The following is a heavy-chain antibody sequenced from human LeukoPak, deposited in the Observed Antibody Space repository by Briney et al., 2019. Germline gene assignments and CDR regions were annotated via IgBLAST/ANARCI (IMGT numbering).Heavy chain of an antibody. CDR2: ILHTGST. V-gene: IGHV4-34*12. Sequence: KASETLSLTCAVAGYHYWIWIRQPPGKGLEWIGGILHTGSTNYNPAFKSRVSISIDTSKNKFFLRLTSVTAADTAVYYCARGPAAVHPWGQGTLVTVSS. D-gene: IGHD6-13*01. CDR1: GYHY. CDR3: ARGPAAVHP. J-gene: IGHJ5*02.